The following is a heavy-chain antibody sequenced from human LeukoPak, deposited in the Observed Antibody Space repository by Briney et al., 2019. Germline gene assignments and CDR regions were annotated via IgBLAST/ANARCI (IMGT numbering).Heavy chain of an antibody. CDR3: ARDPLKGFDY. V-gene: IGHV4-59*12. CDR2: VYYTGST. J-gene: IGHJ4*02. CDR1: GGSISSYY. Sequence: SETLSLTCTVSGGSISSYYWSWVRQPPGKGLEWIGFVYYTGSTNYSPSLKSRVTISVDTSKNQFSLKLRSVTAADTAVYYCARDPLKGFDYWGQGMLVTVSS.